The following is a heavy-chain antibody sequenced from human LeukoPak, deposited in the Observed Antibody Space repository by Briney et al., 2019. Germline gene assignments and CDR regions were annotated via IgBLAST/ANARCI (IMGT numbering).Heavy chain of an antibody. V-gene: IGHV4-61*02. D-gene: IGHD2-2*01. CDR1: GGSISSGPYY. J-gene: IGHJ5*02. Sequence: SETLSLTCTVSGGSISSGPYYWSWIRQPAGKGLAWIGRMYASGSTNYNPSLKSRVTISVDTSKNQFSLKLSSVTAADTAVYYCARGVGSTSSNWFDPWGQGTLVTVSS. CDR2: MYASGST. CDR3: ARGVGSTSSNWFDP.